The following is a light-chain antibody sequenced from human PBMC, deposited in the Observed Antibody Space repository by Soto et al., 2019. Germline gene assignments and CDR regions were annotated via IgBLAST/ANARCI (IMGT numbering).Light chain of an antibody. CDR1: QSVKSSY. CDR2: GAS. CDR3: QQYGSAPTWT. Sequence: EIVCTQSPGNLSSSPGERATLSCRASQSVKSSYLAWYQQKAGQAPRLLIYGASTRATGIPDRFSGSGSGTDFTLTITRLEPEDSAVYYCQQYGSAPTWTFGQGTNVDIK. V-gene: IGKV3-20*01. J-gene: IGKJ1*01.